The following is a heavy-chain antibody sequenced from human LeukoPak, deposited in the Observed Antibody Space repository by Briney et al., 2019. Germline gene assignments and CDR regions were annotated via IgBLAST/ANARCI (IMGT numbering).Heavy chain of an antibody. CDR1: GGSISSYY. J-gene: IGHJ6*03. V-gene: IGHV4-4*07. Sequence: SETLSLTCIVSGGSISSYYWSWIRQPAGKGLEWIGRIYTSGSTNYNPSLKSRVTMSVDTSKNQFSLKLSSVTAADTAVYYCARERLTIFAVVTEYYFSMDVWGKGTTVTVSS. CDR2: IYTSGST. D-gene: IGHD3-3*01. CDR3: ARERLTIFAVVTEYYFSMDV.